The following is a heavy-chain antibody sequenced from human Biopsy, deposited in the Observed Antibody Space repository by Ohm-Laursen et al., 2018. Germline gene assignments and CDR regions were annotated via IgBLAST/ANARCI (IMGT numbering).Heavy chain of an antibody. D-gene: IGHD3-22*01. CDR2: INHSGST. J-gene: IGHJ4*02. CDR1: GGSFTGYY. CDR3: ARGSDSSGYYYRDY. Sequence: SETLSLTCAVYGGSFTGYYWSWIRQPPGKGLEWIGEINHSGSTNYNPSLKSRVTISLDTSKNQLSLKLSSVTAADTAVYYCARGSDSSGYYYRDYWGQGTLVTVSS. V-gene: IGHV4-34*01.